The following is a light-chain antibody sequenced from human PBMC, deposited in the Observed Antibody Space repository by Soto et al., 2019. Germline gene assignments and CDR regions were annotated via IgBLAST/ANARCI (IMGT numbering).Light chain of an antibody. Sequence: EIVLTQSPATLSLSPGERATLSCRASQSVSTFLAWYQQKPGQSPRLLIYDASNRATGTPPRFSGSGSGTDFPLTISSLEPEDFAVYYCQQRTNWPPRYSFGQGPSWRS. J-gene: IGKJ2*01. CDR1: QSVSTF. CDR2: DAS. CDR3: QQRTNWPPRYS. V-gene: IGKV3-11*01.